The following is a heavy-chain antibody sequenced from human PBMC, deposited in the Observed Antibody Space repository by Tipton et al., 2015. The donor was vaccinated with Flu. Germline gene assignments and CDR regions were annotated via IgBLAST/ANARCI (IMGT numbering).Heavy chain of an antibody. CDR1: GGSISSSSYY. J-gene: IGHJ4*02. CDR2: IYYSGST. V-gene: IGHV4-39*07. CDR3: ARGGAERRWGPEGYYFDY. D-gene: IGHD4-23*01. Sequence: TLSLTCTVSGGSISSSSYYWGWIRQPPGKGLEWIGSIYYSGSTYYNPSLKSRVTISVDTSKNQFSLKLSSVTAADTAVYYCARGGAERRWGPEGYYFDYRGQGTLVTVSS.